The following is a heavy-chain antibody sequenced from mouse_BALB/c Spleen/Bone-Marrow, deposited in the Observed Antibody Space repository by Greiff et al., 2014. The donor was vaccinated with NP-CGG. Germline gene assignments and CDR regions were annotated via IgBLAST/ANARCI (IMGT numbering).Heavy chain of an antibody. V-gene: IGHV14-3*02. J-gene: IGHJ3*01. CDR1: GFNIKDTY. Sequence: EVQVVESGAELVKPGASVKLSCTASGFNIKDTYMHWVKQRPEQGLEWIGRIDPANGNTKYDPKFQGKATITADTSSNTAYLQLSSLTSEDTAVNYCAPYYYGSSLFAYWGQGTLVTVSA. CDR2: IDPANGNT. D-gene: IGHD1-1*01. CDR3: APYYYGSSLFAY.